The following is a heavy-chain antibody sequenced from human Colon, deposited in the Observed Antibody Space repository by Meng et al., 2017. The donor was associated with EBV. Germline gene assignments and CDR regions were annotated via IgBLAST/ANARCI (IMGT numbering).Heavy chain of an antibody. Sequence: RLPVSGPGLVKPSQTLSLTCTVSGGSINSGDYYWSWIRQPPGKGLEWIGYIYYTGSTYYNPSLKSRVTISMDTSKNQFSLRLSSVTAADTAVYYCARNYYFDYWGQGTLVTVSS. CDR2: IYYTGST. V-gene: IGHV4-30-4*01. J-gene: IGHJ4*02. CDR3: ARNYYFDY. CDR1: GGSINSGDYY.